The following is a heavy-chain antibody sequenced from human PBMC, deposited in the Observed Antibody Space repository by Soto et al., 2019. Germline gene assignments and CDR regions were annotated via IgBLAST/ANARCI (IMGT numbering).Heavy chain of an antibody. V-gene: IGHV3-23*01. CDR1: GFTFNIYA. J-gene: IGHJ4*02. CDR3: AKDRYLDHDSRGYLFDN. Sequence: EVQLLESGGDLIQPGGSLRLSCAASGFTFNIYAMTWVRQAPGKGLEWVSAISRYGDFTYYADSVEGRFTISRDNAKNRLYLQMNSLRAEDTAVYDCAKDRYLDHDSRGYLFDNWGQGTLVTVSS. D-gene: IGHD3-22*01. CDR2: ISRYGDFT.